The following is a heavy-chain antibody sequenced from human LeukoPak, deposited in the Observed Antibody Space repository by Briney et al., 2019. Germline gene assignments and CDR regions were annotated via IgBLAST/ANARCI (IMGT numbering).Heavy chain of an antibody. D-gene: IGHD3-16*01. CDR1: GYTLTELS. V-gene: IGHV1-24*01. CDR3: ARGYRVGGSDY. Sequence: EASVKVSCKVSGYTLTELSMHWVRQAPGKGLDWMGGFDPEDGETIYAQKFQGRVTMTEDTSADTAYMELSSLRSDDTAVYYCARGYRVGGSDYWGQGTLVTVSS. J-gene: IGHJ4*02. CDR2: FDPEDGET.